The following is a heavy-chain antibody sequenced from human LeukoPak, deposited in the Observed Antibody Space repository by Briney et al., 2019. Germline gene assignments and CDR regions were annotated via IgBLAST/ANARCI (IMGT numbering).Heavy chain of an antibody. V-gene: IGHV1-69*04. CDR1: GGTFSSYA. D-gene: IGHD2-2*01. CDR2: IIPILGIA. J-gene: IGHJ6*03. Sequence: SVKVSCKASGGTFSSYAISWVRQAPGQGLEWMGRIIPILGIANYAQKFQGRVTITADKSTSTAYMELCSLRSEDTAVYYCARGYCSSTSCYYGYYYMDVWGKGTTVTVSS. CDR3: ARGYCSSTSCYYGYYYMDV.